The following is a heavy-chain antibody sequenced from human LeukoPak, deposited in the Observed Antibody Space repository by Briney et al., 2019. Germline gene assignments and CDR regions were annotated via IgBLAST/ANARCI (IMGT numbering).Heavy chain of an antibody. D-gene: IGHD6-13*01. CDR3: ARDLGGALAAAGTIDI. CDR2: TYYRSKWYN. Sequence: SQTLSLTCAISGDSVSSNSAAWNRIRQSPSRGLEWLGRTYYRSKWYNDYAVSVKSRITINPDTSKNQFSLKLSSVTAADTAVYYCARDLGGALAAAGTIDIWGQGTMVTVSS. V-gene: IGHV6-1*01. CDR1: GDSVSSNSAA. J-gene: IGHJ3*02.